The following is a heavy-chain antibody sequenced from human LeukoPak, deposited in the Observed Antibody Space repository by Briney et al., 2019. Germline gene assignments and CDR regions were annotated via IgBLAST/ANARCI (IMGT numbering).Heavy chain of an antibody. V-gene: IGHV3-7*03. CDR1: GFTFSSYW. Sequence: SGGSLRLSCAASGFTFSSYWMSRVRQAPGKGLEWVANIKQDGSEKYYVDSVKGRFTISRDNAKNSLYLQMNSLRAEDTALYYCAKVDIAVLYGDYDYFDYWGQGTLVTVSS. CDR2: IKQDGSEK. D-gene: IGHD4-17*01. J-gene: IGHJ4*02. CDR3: AKVDIAVLYGDYDYFDY.